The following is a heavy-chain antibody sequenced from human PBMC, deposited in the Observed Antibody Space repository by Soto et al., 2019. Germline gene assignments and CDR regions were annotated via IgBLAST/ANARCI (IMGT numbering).Heavy chain of an antibody. D-gene: IGHD1-7*01. CDR3: AKDRNYPRDQFHY. Sequence: GGSLRLSCAASGFTFSTYALSWVRQAPGKGLEWVSAISANGQGIYYADSVRGRFTISRGNSKNTIFLHMGSLRAEDTAVYYCAKDRNYPRDQFHYWGQGTLVTVSS. J-gene: IGHJ4*02. CDR1: GFTFSTYA. CDR2: ISANGQGI. V-gene: IGHV3-23*01.